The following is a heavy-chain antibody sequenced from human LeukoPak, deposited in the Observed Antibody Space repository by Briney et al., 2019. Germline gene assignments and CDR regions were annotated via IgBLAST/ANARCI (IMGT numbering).Heavy chain of an antibody. V-gene: IGHV3-20*04. CDR1: GFTFSSYA. Sequence: GGSLRLSCAASGFTFSSYAMSWVRQAPGKGLEWVSGINWNGGSTGYADSVKGRFTISRGNAKNSLYLQMNSLRAEDTALYYCARWRSYSGFDYWGQGTLVTVSS. CDR2: INWNGGST. D-gene: IGHD1-26*01. CDR3: ARWRSYSGFDY. J-gene: IGHJ4*02.